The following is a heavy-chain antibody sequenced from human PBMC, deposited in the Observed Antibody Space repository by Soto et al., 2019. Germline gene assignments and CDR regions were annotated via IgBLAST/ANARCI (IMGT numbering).Heavy chain of an antibody. CDR2: ISAYNGNT. V-gene: IGHV1-18*01. J-gene: IGHJ6*02. CDR1: GYTFTSYG. CDR3: ARDGPPAYYYYYGMDV. Sequence: QVQLVQSGAEVKKPGASVKVPCKASGYTFTSYGISWVRQAPGQGLEWMGWISAYNGNTNYAQKLQGRVTMTTDTSTSTAYMELRSLRSDDTAVYYCARDGPPAYYYYYGMDVWGQGTTVTVSS.